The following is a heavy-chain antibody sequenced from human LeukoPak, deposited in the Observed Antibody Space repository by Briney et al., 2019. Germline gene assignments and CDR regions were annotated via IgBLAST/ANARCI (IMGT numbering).Heavy chain of an antibody. CDR3: ARDPYYDSSGYPFYD. J-gene: IGHJ4*02. CDR1: GYTFTGYY. CDR2: INPNSGGT. Sequence: ASVKVSCKASGYTFTGYYMHWVRQAPGQGLERMGWINPNSGGTNYQGRVTMTRDTSISTAYMELSRLRSDDTAVYYCARDPYYDSSGYPFYDWGQGTLVTVSS. D-gene: IGHD3-22*01. V-gene: IGHV1-2*02.